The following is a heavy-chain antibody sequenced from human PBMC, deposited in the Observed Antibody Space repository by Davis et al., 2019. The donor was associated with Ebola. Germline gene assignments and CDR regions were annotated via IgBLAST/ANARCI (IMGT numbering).Heavy chain of an antibody. J-gene: IGHJ3*02. D-gene: IGHD2-15*01. CDR3: ASGDIVVVVAATGGAFDI. CDR1: GGTFSSYA. Sequence: AASVKVSCKASGGTFSSYAISWVRQAPGQGLEWMGGIIPIFGTANYAQKFQGRVTITADKSTSTAYMELSSLRSEDTVVYYCASGDIVVVVAATGGAFDIWGQGTMVTVSS. CDR2: IIPIFGTA. V-gene: IGHV1-69*06.